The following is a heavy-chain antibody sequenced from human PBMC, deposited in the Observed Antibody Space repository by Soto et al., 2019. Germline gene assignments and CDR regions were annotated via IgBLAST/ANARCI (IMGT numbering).Heavy chain of an antibody. Sequence: SETLSLTCAVSGYSISSGYYWGWIRQPPGKGLEWIGSIYHSGSTYYNPSLKSRVTISVDTSKNQFSLKLSSVTAADTAVYYCARTYYYDSSGYSDAFDIWGQGTMVTDSS. CDR1: GYSISSGYY. CDR2: IYHSGST. D-gene: IGHD3-22*01. V-gene: IGHV4-38-2*01. J-gene: IGHJ3*02. CDR3: ARTYYYDSSGYSDAFDI.